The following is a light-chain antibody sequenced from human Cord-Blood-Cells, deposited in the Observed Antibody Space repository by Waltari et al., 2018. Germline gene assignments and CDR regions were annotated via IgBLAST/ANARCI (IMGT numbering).Light chain of an antibody. J-gene: IGLJ1*01. CDR3: SSYAGSNNYV. CDR2: EVS. V-gene: IGLV2-8*01. CDR1: SSDVGGYNY. Sequence: SALTQPPSASGSPGQSVTISCTGTSSDVGGYNYLPWYQQHPGKAPKLMIYEVSKRPSGVPDRFSGSKSGNTASLTVSGLQAEDEADYYCSSYAGSNNYVFGTGTKVTVL.